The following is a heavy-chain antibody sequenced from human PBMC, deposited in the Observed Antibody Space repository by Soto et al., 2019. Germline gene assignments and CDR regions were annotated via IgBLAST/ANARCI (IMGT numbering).Heavy chain of an antibody. D-gene: IGHD1-1*01. Sequence: GGSLRLSCAASGFTFSTYAMTWVRQAPGKGLEWVSAISGSGGSTYYADSVKGRLTISRDNSKNTLYLQMNSLRPEDTAVYYCAKGGYSWNAESEFWGQGTLVTVSS. CDR2: ISGSGGST. CDR1: GFTFSTYA. CDR3: AKGGYSWNAESEF. V-gene: IGHV3-23*01. J-gene: IGHJ4*02.